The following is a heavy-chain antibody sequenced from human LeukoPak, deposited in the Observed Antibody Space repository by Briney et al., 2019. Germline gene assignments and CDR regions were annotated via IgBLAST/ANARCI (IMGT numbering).Heavy chain of an antibody. D-gene: IGHD2-2*01. CDR1: GFTFSNYN. V-gene: IGHV3-48*01. CDR2: ISSSSSTI. CDR3: ARDCSSTTCYVDYYYYMDV. Sequence: PGGSLRLSCADSGFTFSNYNMNWVRQAPGKGLEWVSSISSSSSTIYYTDSAKGRFTISRDNAKNSLYLQMNGLRAGDTAVYYCARDCSSTTCYVDYYYYMDVWGKGTTVTVSS. J-gene: IGHJ6*03.